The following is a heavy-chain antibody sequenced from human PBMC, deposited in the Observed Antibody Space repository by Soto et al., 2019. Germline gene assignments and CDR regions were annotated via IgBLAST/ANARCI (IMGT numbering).Heavy chain of an antibody. Sequence: GGSLRLSCAASGFTFSRFALHWVRQAPGKGLEWVSYISSSGSHTNYASSVEGRFTISRDNANNSVYLQMDSLRAEDTALYYWMRAAWFSYLSYYWGQGTLVTVSS. J-gene: IGHJ4*02. V-gene: IGHV3-48*03. D-gene: IGHD3-10*01. CDR3: MRAAWFSYLSYY. CDR1: GFTFSRFA. CDR2: ISSSGSHT.